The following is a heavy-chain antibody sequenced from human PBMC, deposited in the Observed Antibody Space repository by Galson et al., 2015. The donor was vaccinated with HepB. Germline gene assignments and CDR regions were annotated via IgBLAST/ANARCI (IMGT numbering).Heavy chain of an antibody. CDR3: AREGIVGATTRFDY. J-gene: IGHJ4*02. D-gene: IGHD1-26*01. Sequence: SLRLSCAASGFTFSSYWMSWVRQAPGKGLEWVANIKQDGSEKYYVDPVKGRFTISRDNAKNSLYLQMNSLRAEDTAVYYCAREGIVGATTRFDYWGQGTLVTVSS. CDR2: IKQDGSEK. CDR1: GFTFSSYW. V-gene: IGHV3-7*03.